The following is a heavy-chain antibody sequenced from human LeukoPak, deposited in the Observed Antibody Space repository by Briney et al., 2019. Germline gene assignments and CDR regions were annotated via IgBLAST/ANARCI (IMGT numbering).Heavy chain of an antibody. CDR3: ANSLEYYYYYMDV. J-gene: IGHJ6*03. Sequence: GGSLRLSCSASGVTFKNYGLHWVRQAPGMGLEWVAFIRYDGSNKYYADSVKGRFTISRDNSKNTLYLQMNSLRAEDTAVYYCANSLEYYYYYMDVWGKGTTVTVSS. V-gene: IGHV3-30*02. CDR2: IRYDGSNK. CDR1: GVTFKNYG.